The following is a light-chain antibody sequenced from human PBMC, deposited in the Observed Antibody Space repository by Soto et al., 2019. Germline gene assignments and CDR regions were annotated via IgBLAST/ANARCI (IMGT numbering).Light chain of an antibody. CDR1: QSVSSK. Sequence: EIVMTQSPATLSLSPGERATLSCRASQSVSSKLAWYHQKPGQAPRVLIYGASARASGIPARFSGSGCGTELTLTISSLQTEDFAVYYCQHYNDGPPTWTFGQGTRVEIK. CDR3: QHYNDGPPTWT. J-gene: IGKJ1*01. CDR2: GAS. V-gene: IGKV3-15*01.